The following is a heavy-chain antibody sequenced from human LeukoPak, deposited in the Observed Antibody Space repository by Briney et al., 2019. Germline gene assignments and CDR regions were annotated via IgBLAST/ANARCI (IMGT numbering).Heavy chain of an antibody. CDR3: ARVLATTSLIDY. CDR2: INSDGSST. J-gene: IGHJ4*02. Sequence: GGSLRPSCAASGFTFSSYWMHWVRQAPGKGLVWVSRINSDGSSTSYADSVKGRFTISRDNAKNTLYLQMNSLRAEDTAVYYCARVLATTSLIDYWGQGTLVTVSS. CDR1: GFTFSSYW. V-gene: IGHV3-74*01. D-gene: IGHD5-12*01.